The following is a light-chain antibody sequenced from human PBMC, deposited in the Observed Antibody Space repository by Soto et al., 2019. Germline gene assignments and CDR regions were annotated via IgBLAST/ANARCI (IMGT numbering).Light chain of an antibody. CDR3: QQYGSSPPWT. J-gene: IGKJ1*01. CDR1: QSVSSSY. V-gene: IGKV3-20*01. CDR2: GAS. Sequence: EIVLTQSPGTLSLSPGERATLSYRASQSVSSSYLAWYQQKPGQAPRLLIYGASSRATGIPDRFSGSGSGTDFTLTISRLEPEGFAVYYCQQYGSSPPWTFGQGTKVEIK.